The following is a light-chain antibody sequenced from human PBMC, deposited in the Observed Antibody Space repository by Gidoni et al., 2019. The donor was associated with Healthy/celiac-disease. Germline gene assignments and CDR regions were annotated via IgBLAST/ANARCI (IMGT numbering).Light chain of an antibody. V-gene: IGKV1-33*01. Sequence: DIQMTQSPSSLSASVGDRRTITCQASQDISNYLNWYQQKPGKAPNLLSYDASNLETGVPARFSGSGSGTDFTFTISSLQPEDIATYYCQQYDNRPPLTFGGGTKVEIK. J-gene: IGKJ4*01. CDR1: QDISNY. CDR3: QQYDNRPPLT. CDR2: DAS.